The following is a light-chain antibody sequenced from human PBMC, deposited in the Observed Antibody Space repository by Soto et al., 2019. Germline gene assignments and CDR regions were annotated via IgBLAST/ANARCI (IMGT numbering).Light chain of an antibody. CDR1: QGISNY. Sequence: EIQKTPAPSSLFSSLREKNTLPCRGSQGISNYLAWYQQKPGKVPKLLIYAASTLQSGVPSRFSGSGSGTDFTLTISSLQPEDVATYYCQKYNSAPRTFGQGTKVDIK. CDR3: QKYNSAPRT. CDR2: AAS. J-gene: IGKJ1*01. V-gene: IGKV1-27*01.